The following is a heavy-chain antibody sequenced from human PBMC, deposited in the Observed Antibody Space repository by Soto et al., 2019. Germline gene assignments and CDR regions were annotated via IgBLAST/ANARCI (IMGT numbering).Heavy chain of an antibody. CDR1: GFSFSDYS. CDR3: EKRATTVSPPENYFGF. Sequence: EVQLLESGGGLVQPGGSLRLSCAASGFSFSDYSMTWVRQAPGRGPEWVSTLTSRGTTFYADSVKGRFTISRDNSKNTLSVQMPSLSTEDTALYYCEKRATTVSPPENYFGFWGQGTQFTVSS. D-gene: IGHD1-1*01. CDR2: LTSRGTT. V-gene: IGHV3-23*01. J-gene: IGHJ4*02.